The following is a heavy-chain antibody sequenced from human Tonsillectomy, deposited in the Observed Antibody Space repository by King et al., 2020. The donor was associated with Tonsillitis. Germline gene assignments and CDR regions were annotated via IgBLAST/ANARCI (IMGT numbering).Heavy chain of an antibody. V-gene: IGHV2-70*01. CDR1: GFSLSTSGMC. CDR3: ARAPYSGGRYWYFDL. J-gene: IGHJ2*01. CDR2: IDWDDDK. D-gene: IGHD1-26*01. Sequence: TLKESGPALVKPTQTLTLTCTFSGFSLSTSGMCVSWIRQPPGKALEWLALIDWDDDKYYSTSLKTRLTISKDTSKNQVVLTMTNMDPVDTATYYCARAPYSGGRYWYFDLWGRGTLVTVSS.